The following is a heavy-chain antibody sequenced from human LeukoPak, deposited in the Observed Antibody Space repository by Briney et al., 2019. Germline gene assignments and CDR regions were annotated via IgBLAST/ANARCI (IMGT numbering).Heavy chain of an antibody. CDR2: IYQSETA. V-gene: IGHV4-38-2*02. Sequence: TSETLSLTCTVSGYSTSSGYFWGWMRQPPGKGLEWIGSIYQSETAHYNPSLKSRVTISVDTSKNQFSLKLNSVTAADTAVYYCARDRLRWPKIDYWGQGTLVTVSS. CDR3: ARDRLRWPKIDY. CDR1: GYSTSSGYF. D-gene: IGHD4-23*01. J-gene: IGHJ4*02.